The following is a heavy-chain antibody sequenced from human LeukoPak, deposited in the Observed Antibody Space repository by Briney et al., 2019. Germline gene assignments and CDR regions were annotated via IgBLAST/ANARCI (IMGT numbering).Heavy chain of an antibody. V-gene: IGHV3-7*01. CDR2: INEDGSNK. CDR3: TRVIVAVPGYFDYFGF. CDR1: GFSFSNHY. D-gene: IGHD6-19*01. J-gene: IGHJ4*02. Sequence: GSLRLSCTASGFSFSNHYMRWIRQAPGKGLEWVANINEDGSNKWHLGSVKGRFTVSRDNARNSLYLQMNSLRVEDTAVYYCTRVIVAVPGYFDYFGFWGQGVLVTVSS.